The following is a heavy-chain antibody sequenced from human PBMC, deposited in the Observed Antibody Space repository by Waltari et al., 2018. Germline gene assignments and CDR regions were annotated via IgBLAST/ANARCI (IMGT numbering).Heavy chain of an antibody. CDR1: GFYFSSYG. D-gene: IGHD2-2*01. CDR2: IRYDGSNK. Sequence: QVQLVESGGGVVQPGGSLRLSCAASGFYFSSYGMHWVRQAPGKGLEWVAFIRYDGSNKYYADSVKGRFTISRDNSKNTLYLQMNSLRAEDTAVYYCAKDGSPYCSSTSCHPDYWGQGTLVTVSS. J-gene: IGHJ4*02. CDR3: AKDGSPYCSSTSCHPDY. V-gene: IGHV3-30*02.